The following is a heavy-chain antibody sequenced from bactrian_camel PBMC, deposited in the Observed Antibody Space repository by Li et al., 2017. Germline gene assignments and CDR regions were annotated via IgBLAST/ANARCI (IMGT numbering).Heavy chain of an antibody. J-gene: IGHJ4*01. D-gene: IGHD5*01. CDR2: LPSGHGST. CDR3: AADRFSAGWNKYDYNY. V-gene: IGHV3S40*01. Sequence: QLVESGGDLVQPGGSLTLSCAASGFTFSSYGMSWVRQAPGKGLEWVSVLPSGHGSTYYADSVKGRFTVSKDNAKNTLYLQMNNLKPEDTGMYYCAADRFSAGWNKYDYNYWGLGTQVTVS. CDR1: GFTFSSYG.